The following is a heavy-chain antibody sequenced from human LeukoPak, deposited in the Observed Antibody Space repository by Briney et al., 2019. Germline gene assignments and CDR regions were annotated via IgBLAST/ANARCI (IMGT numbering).Heavy chain of an antibody. V-gene: IGHV1-46*01. CDR2: ITPSGGST. D-gene: IGHD3-16*01. CDR1: GYTFTSYY. CDR3: ARAEEDYDYVWGSYYAFDI. Sequence: GASVKVSCKASGYTFTSYYMHWVRQAPGQGLKWMGIITPSGGSTSFAQKFQGRVTMTRDTSTSTVYMELSSLRSEDTAVYYCARAEEDYDYVWGSYYAFDIWGQGTMVTVSS. J-gene: IGHJ3*02.